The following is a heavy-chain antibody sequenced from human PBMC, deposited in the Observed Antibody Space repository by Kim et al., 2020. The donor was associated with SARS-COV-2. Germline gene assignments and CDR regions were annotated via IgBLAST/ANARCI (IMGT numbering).Heavy chain of an antibody. Sequence: GNPTYAQGFTGRFVLPLETSVSTAYLQISSLRAEDTAVYYCVRGPGGMDVWGQGTTVTVSS. CDR3: VRGPGGMDV. V-gene: IGHV7-4-1*02. J-gene: IGHJ6*02. CDR2: GNP.